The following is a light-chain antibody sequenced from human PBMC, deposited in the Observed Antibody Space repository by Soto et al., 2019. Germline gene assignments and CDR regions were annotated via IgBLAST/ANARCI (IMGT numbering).Light chain of an antibody. V-gene: IGKV1-5*01. J-gene: IGKJ1*01. Sequence: DIQMAQSPSTLSASVGDRVTITCRASQSIAGWLAWYQQKPGKAPKLLIYDASSLESGVPSRFSGSGSGTEFTLTISSLQPDDLATYYCQQYNSSPWTFGQGTKVDIK. CDR1: QSIAGW. CDR3: QQYNSSPWT. CDR2: DAS.